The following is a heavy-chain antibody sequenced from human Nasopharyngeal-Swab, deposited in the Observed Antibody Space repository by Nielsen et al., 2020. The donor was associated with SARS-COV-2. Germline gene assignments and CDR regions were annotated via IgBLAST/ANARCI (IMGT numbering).Heavy chain of an antibody. Sequence: WIRQPPGQALEWLALIYWDDDKRYSPSLKSRLTITKDTSKNQGVLTMTNMDPVDTATYYCAHSIVDTAMVIFDYWGQGTLVTVSS. V-gene: IGHV2-5*02. CDR3: AHSIVDTAMVIFDY. J-gene: IGHJ4*02. CDR2: IYWDDDK. D-gene: IGHD5-18*01.